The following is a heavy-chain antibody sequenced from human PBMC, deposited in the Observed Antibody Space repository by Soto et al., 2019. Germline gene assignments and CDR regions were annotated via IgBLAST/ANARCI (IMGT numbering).Heavy chain of an antibody. CDR1: GGTFSSYA. V-gene: IGHV1-69*13. J-gene: IGHJ6*02. Sequence: SVKVSCKASGGTFSSYAISWVRQAPGQGLEWMGGIIPIFGTANYAQKFQGRVTITADESTSTAYMELSSLRSEDTAVYYCARGSLVGAAGYYYYGMDVWGQGTTVTVSS. D-gene: IGHD1-26*01. CDR2: IIPIFGTA. CDR3: ARGSLVGAAGYYYYGMDV.